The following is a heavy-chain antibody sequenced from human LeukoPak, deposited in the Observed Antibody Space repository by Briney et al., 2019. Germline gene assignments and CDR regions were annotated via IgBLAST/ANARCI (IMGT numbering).Heavy chain of an antibody. D-gene: IGHD2-15*01. V-gene: IGHV1-2*02. CDR3: ARAGGGSFRFDY. CDR1: GYTFTGYY. J-gene: IGHJ4*02. Sequence: ASVKVSCKASGYTFTGYYMHWVRQAPGQGLEWMGWIDPNSGGTNYAQKFQGRVTMTRDTSISTAYMELSRLRSDDTAVYYCARAGGGSFRFDYWGQGTLVTVSS. CDR2: IDPNSGGT.